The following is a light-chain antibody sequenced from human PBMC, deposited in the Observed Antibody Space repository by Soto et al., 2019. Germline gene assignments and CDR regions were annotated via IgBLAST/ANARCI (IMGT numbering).Light chain of an antibody. CDR1: QSVSSN. V-gene: IGKV3-11*01. Sequence: EIVMTQSPATLSVSPGERATLSCRASQSVSSNLAWYQHKPGQAPRLIIYEASNRAAGIPARFSGSGSGTDFTLTITSLEPEDFAFYYCHQRQRWPRTFGQGTKVDIK. CDR3: HQRQRWPRT. J-gene: IGKJ1*01. CDR2: EAS.